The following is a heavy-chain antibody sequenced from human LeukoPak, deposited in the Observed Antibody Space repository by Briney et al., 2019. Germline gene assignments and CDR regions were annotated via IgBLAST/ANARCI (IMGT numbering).Heavy chain of an antibody. CDR2: IYSGGST. D-gene: IGHD3-10*01. J-gene: IGHJ4*02. CDR3: ARLKGRGVIMN. V-gene: IGHV3-66*04. Sequence: PGGSLRLSCAASGFTVSSNYMSWVRQAPGQGLEWVSVIYSGGSTYYADSVKGRFTISRDNSKNTLYLQMNSLRAEDTAVYYCARLKGRGVIMNWGQGTLVTVSS. CDR1: GFTVSSNY.